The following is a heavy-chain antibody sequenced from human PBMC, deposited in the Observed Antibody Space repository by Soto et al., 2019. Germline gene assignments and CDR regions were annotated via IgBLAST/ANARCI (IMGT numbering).Heavy chain of an antibody. D-gene: IGHD1-26*01. J-gene: IGHJ4*02. Sequence: GGSLRLSCAASGFTFSNAWMNWVRQAPGKGLEWVGRIKSKTDGGTTDYAAPVKGRFTISRDDSKNTLYLQMNSLKTEDTAVYYCTTAPYSGSFGTDYWGQGTLVTVSS. V-gene: IGHV3-15*07. CDR1: GFTFSNAW. CDR3: TTAPYSGSFGTDY. CDR2: IKSKTDGGTT.